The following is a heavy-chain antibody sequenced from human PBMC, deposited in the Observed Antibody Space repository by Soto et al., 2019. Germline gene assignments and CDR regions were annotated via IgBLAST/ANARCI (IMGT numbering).Heavy chain of an antibody. CDR3: VKGHGAHYYEPGSA. CDR2: ISWNSGSV. D-gene: IGHD3-10*01. Sequence: EVQVVESGGGLVQPGRSLRLSCAASGFTYDDYAMHWVRQAPGKGLEWVSGISWNSGSVGYADSVQGRFTISRDNAQNSLYLQMNSLRPEDTALYFCVKGHGAHYYEPGSAWGEGTLVTVSS. V-gene: IGHV3-9*01. J-gene: IGHJ4*02. CDR1: GFTYDDYA.